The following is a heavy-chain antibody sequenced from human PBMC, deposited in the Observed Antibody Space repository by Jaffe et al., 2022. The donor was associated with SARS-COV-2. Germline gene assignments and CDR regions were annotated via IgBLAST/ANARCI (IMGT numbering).Heavy chain of an antibody. CDR3: AIVLGCSGIYGGNFDLDY. V-gene: IGHV3-21*01. Sequence: EVQLVESGGGLVKPGGSLRLSCAASGFTFSSYSMNWVRQAPGKGLEWVSSISSSSSYIYYADSVKGRFTISRDNAKNSLYLQMNSLRAEDTAVYYCAIVLGCSGIYGGNFDLDYWGQGTLVTVSS. CDR1: GFTFSSYS. CDR2: ISSSSSYI. J-gene: IGHJ4*02. D-gene: IGHD1-26*01.